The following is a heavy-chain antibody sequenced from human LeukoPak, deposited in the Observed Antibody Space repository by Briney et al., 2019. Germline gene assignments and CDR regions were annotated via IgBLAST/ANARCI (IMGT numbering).Heavy chain of an antibody. CDR1: GFTFSSYW. Sequence: PGGSLRLSCAASGFTFSSYWMSWVRQAPGKGLEWVANIKQDGSEKYYVDSVKGRFTISRDNAKNSLYLQMNSLRAEDTAVYYCAKVDYDSSVRSEIDYWGQGTLVTVSS. D-gene: IGHD3-22*01. J-gene: IGHJ4*02. CDR3: AKVDYDSSVRSEIDY. V-gene: IGHV3-7*01. CDR2: IKQDGSEK.